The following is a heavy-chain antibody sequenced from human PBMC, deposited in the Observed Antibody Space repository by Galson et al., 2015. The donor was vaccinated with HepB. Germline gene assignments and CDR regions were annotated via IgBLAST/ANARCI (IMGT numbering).Heavy chain of an antibody. CDR1: GYTFTSYW. CDR2: ISPGDSDP. CDR3: ARQAMVVADGMDV. Sequence: QSGAEVKRPGESLKISCKGSGYTFTSYWIGWVRQMPGKGLEWMGIISPGDSDPRKSPSFQGQVTLSVDKSISTAYLQWCSLKASDTAMYYCARQAMVVADGMDVWGQGTTVTVSS. D-gene: IGHD2-15*01. J-gene: IGHJ6*02. V-gene: IGHV5-51*01.